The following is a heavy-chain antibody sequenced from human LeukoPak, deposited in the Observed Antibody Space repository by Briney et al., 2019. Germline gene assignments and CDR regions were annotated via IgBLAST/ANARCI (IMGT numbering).Heavy chain of an antibody. D-gene: IGHD6-19*01. CDR2: ISAYNGNT. Sequence: VASVTVSCTASGYTFTIYGISWVRQAPGQGLEWMGWISAYNGNTIYAQKLQGRVTMTTDTSTSTAYMELRSLRSDDTAVYYCARAQTGYSSGWYRIYYYYGMDVWGQGTTVTVSS. CDR1: GYTFTIYG. CDR3: ARAQTGYSSGWYRIYYYYGMDV. J-gene: IGHJ6*02. V-gene: IGHV1-18*01.